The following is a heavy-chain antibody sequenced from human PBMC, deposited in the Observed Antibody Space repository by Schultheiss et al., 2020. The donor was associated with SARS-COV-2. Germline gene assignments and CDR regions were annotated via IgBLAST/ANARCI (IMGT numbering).Heavy chain of an antibody. CDR2: ISSSSSYI. CDR1: GFTFSSYS. Sequence: GGSLRLSCAASGFTFSSYSMNWVRQAPGKGLEWVSSISSSSSYIYYADSVKGRFTISRDNAKNSLHLRMNSLRAEDTAVYYCARGKRLSGGMDVWGQGTTVTVSS. CDR3: ARGKRLSGGMDV. J-gene: IGHJ6*02. D-gene: IGHD4/OR15-4a*01. V-gene: IGHV3-21*01.